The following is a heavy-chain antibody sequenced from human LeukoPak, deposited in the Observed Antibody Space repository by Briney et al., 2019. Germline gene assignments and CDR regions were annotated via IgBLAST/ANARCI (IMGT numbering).Heavy chain of an antibody. Sequence: ASVTVSCKASGYTFTSHGISWVRQAPGQGPEWMGWISGHNGNTNYAQKFQGRVTMTTDTSTSTAYMELRSLRSDDTAVYYCATDRGYCSGGSCYYWFDPWGQGTLVTVSS. CDR2: ISGHNGNT. V-gene: IGHV1-18*01. CDR3: ATDRGYCSGGSCYYWFDP. J-gene: IGHJ5*02. D-gene: IGHD2-15*01. CDR1: GYTFTSHG.